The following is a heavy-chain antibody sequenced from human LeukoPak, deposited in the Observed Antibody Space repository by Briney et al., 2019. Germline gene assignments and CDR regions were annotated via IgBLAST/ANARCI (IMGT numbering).Heavy chain of an antibody. CDR1: NDSINSYY. Sequence: SETLSLTCTVSNDSINSYYWSWIRQPPGKGLEWIGSIYYRGNTNYNPSLQSRLSISVDTSKNQFSLSLNSVTAADTAVYYCARIRYSSGWYLYYFDYWGQGTLVTVSS. D-gene: IGHD6-19*01. V-gene: IGHV4-59*01. CDR3: ARIRYSSGWYLYYFDY. J-gene: IGHJ4*02. CDR2: IYYRGNT.